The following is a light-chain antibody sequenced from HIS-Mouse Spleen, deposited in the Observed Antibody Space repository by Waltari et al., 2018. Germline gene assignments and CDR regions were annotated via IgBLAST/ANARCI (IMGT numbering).Light chain of an antibody. CDR2: DVS. Sequence: QSALTQPASVSGSPGQSITISCTGTSSDVVGYNYFSWYQQNPGKAPKLMIYDVSNRPSGVSNRFSGSKSGNTASLTISGLQAEDEADYYCSSYTSSSTEVFGGGTKLTVL. V-gene: IGLV2-14*03. CDR3: SSYTSSSTEV. J-gene: IGLJ2*01. CDR1: SSDVVGYNY.